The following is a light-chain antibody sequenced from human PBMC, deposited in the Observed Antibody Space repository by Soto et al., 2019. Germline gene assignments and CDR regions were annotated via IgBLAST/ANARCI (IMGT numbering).Light chain of an antibody. J-gene: IGLJ1*01. CDR2: DVT. Sequence: QSALTQPASVSGSPGQSITISCTGTSRDIGTYNFVSWYQHHPGKAPRLIIYDVTDRPSGISNRFSGSKSGNTASLTISGLQAEDEADYYCSSYATTSTVFGTGTKLTVL. V-gene: IGLV2-14*03. CDR3: SSYATTSTV. CDR1: SRDIGTYNF.